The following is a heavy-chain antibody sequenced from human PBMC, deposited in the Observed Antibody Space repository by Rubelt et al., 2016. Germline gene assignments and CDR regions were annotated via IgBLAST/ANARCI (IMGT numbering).Heavy chain of an antibody. Sequence: SLTCTVSGDSISSRSYYWGWIRQPPGKGLEWIGSIYYSGSTYYNQSLKSRVTISVDTSKNQFSLKLSSVTAADTAVYYCARLYRGVAAAGMTYYYGMDVWGQVTTVTVSS. CDR2: IYYSGST. CDR3: ARLYRGVAAAGMTYYYGMDV. CDR1: GDSISSRSYY. J-gene: IGHJ6*02. D-gene: IGHD6-13*01. V-gene: IGHV4-39*01.